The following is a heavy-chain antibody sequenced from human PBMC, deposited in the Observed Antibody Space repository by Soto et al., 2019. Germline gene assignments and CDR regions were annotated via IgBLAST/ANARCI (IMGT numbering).Heavy chain of an antibody. V-gene: IGHV1-3*01. CDR1: GYTFTSYA. CDR3: ARDLGGWPDY. Sequence: QDQLVQSGAEVKKPGASVKVSCKTSGYTFTSYAMHWVRQAPGQRLEWMGWINAGNGNTKYSQKFQGRVTITIDTSASTAYMELSSLRSEDTAIYYCARDLGGWPDYWGQGTLVTVSS. D-gene: IGHD6-19*01. J-gene: IGHJ4*02. CDR2: INAGNGNT.